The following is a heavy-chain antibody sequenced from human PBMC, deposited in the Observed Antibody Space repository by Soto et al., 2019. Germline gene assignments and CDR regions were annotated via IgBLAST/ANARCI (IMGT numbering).Heavy chain of an antibody. CDR1: GYTFTAYS. V-gene: IGHV1-8*02. Sequence: GASVKVSCKASGYTFTAYSMHWVRQATGHGLEWMGWMNPNSGNTGYAQELRGRVTMTRNTSNTTAYMELTSLTSDDTGVYYCAGGNFRYWGQGTLVTVSS. CDR2: MNPNSGNT. J-gene: IGHJ4*02. CDR3: AGGNFRY.